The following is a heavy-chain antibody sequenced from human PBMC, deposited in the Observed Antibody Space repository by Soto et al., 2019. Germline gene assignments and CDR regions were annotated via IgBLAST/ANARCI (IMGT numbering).Heavy chain of an antibody. CDR3: ASRHGSVSHDTYYYYGMDV. V-gene: IGHV1-69*13. J-gene: IGHJ6*02. CDR1: GGTFSSYA. CDR2: IIPIFGTA. Sequence: ASVKVSCKASGGTFSSYAISWVRQAPGQGLEWMGGIIPIFGTANYAQKFQGRVTITADESTSTAYMELSSLRSEDTAVYYCASRHGSVSHDTYYYYGMDVWGPGTTVTVSS. D-gene: IGHD3-10*01.